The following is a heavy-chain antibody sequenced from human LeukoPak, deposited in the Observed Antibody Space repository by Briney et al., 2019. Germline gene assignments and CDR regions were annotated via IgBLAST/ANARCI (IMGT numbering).Heavy chain of an antibody. Sequence: SETLSLTCTVSGGSISSSSYYWGWIRQPPGKGLEWIGSIYYSGSTYYNPSLKSRVTISVDTSKNQFSLKLCSVTAADTAVYYCARETEGITGTTWDFDYWGQGTLVTVSS. CDR1: GGSISSSSYY. V-gene: IGHV4-39*02. D-gene: IGHD1-7*01. CDR2: IYYSGST. CDR3: ARETEGITGTTWDFDY. J-gene: IGHJ4*02.